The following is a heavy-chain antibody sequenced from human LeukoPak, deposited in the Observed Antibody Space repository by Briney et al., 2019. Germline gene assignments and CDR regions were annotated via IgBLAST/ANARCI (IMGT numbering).Heavy chain of an antibody. J-gene: IGHJ2*01. CDR2: IYYSGST. CDR1: GGSISSYY. CDR3: ARLAPRYCSSTSCYRNWYFDL. V-gene: IGHV4-59*12. D-gene: IGHD2-2*01. Sequence: SETLSLTCTVSGGSISSYYWSWIRQPPGKGLEWIGYIYYSGSTNYNPSLKSRVTISVDTSKNQFSLKLSSVTAADTAVYYCARLAPRYCSSTSCYRNWYFDLWGRGTLVTVSS.